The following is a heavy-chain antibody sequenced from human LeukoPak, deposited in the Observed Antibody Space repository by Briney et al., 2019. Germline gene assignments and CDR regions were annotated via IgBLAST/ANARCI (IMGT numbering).Heavy chain of an antibody. Sequence: PSETLSLTCTVSGGSINSRSYYWGWIRQPPGKGLEWIGSVYYGGTTYYNPSLKSRVTISEDTSKNQFSLKLSSVTAADTAVYYCARRATTVTTGYYYYYNDVWGKGTTVTVSS. CDR3: ARRATTVTTGYYYYYNDV. J-gene: IGHJ6*03. V-gene: IGHV4-39*01. CDR1: GGSINSRSYY. D-gene: IGHD4-17*01. CDR2: VYYGGTT.